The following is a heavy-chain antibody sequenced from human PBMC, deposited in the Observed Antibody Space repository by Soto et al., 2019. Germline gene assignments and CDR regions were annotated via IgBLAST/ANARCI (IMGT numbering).Heavy chain of an antibody. CDR3: AKHDSSSWPYFDY. V-gene: IGHV3-23*01. CDR1: GFTFSNYA. D-gene: IGHD6-13*01. J-gene: IGHJ4*02. Sequence: EVQLLESGGGLVQPGGSLRVSCAASGFTFSNYAMSWVRQAPGKGLEWVSAISGSAGRTHYADSVKGQFTVSRDNSKDTLYLQMNSLTAEDTALYYCAKHDSSSWPYFDYWGQGALVTVSS. CDR2: ISGSAGRT.